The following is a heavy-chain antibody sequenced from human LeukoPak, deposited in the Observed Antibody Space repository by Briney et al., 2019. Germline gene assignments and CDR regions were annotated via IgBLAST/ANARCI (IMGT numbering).Heavy chain of an antibody. CDR1: GFTFSNYN. CDR2: ISGSGFNT. V-gene: IGHV3-23*01. D-gene: IGHD3-10*01. J-gene: IGHJ4*02. Sequence: PGGSLRLSCAASGFTFSNYNMNWVRQAPGKGLEWVSAISGSGFNTYYADSVKGRFTISRDNSKNTLYLQMNSLRAEDTAVYYCARTPGGSGSYYYYFDYWGQGTLVTVSS. CDR3: ARTPGGSGSYYYYFDY.